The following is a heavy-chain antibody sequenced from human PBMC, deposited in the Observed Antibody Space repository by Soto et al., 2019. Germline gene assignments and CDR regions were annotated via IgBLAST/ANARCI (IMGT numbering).Heavy chain of an antibody. V-gene: IGHV3-23*01. CDR2: ISASGGST. D-gene: IGHD3-3*01. Sequence: GGSLRLSCAASGFTFSGYAMSWVRQAPGKGLEWVSAISASGGSTYYVDSVKGRFTISRDNAKNSLYLQMNSLRAEDTAVYYCARDRYSYYDFWSGSLPYYYFGMDVWGQGTTVTVSS. CDR1: GFTFSGYA. CDR3: ARDRYSYYDFWSGSLPYYYFGMDV. J-gene: IGHJ6*02.